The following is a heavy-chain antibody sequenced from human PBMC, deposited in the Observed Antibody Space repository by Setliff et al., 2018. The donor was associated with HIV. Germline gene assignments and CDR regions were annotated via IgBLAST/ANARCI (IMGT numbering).Heavy chain of an antibody. J-gene: IGHJ6*03. CDR2: IDHSGST. Sequence: SETLSLTCAVYGGSFSGYYWSWIRQAPGKGLEWIGEIDHSGSTNYNPSLKSRVTISVDTSKNQFSLRVSSVTAADTAVYYCARVSNGVFDYYYYYMDVWGKGTTVTVSS. V-gene: IGHV4-34*01. CDR1: GGSFSGYY. D-gene: IGHD1-1*01. CDR3: ARVSNGVFDYYYYYMDV.